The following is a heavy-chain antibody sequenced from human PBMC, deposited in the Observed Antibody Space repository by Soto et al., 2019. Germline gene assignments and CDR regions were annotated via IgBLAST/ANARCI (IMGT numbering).Heavy chain of an antibody. Sequence: SETLSLTCTVFGDSIRTYSWSWVRQPPGKGLEWIGYFSKSGNSNYNPSLKSRVTISGDASNNQISLKLSSVTAADTAVYYCARYCTAGSCLDYWGPGTLVTVSS. CDR3: ARYCTAGSCLDY. V-gene: IGHV4-59*08. D-gene: IGHD2-15*01. J-gene: IGHJ4*02. CDR1: GDSIRTYS. CDR2: FSKSGNS.